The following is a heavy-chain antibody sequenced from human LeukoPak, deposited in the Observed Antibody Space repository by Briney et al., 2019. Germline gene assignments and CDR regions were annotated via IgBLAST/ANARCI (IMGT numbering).Heavy chain of an antibody. CDR3: ARGSRHNDFWSGYFIDY. D-gene: IGHD3-3*01. J-gene: IGHJ4*02. CDR1: GYSICSGYY. V-gene: IGHV4-38-2*02. Sequence: ASETLSVTCTVSGYSICSGYYWGWIRQPPGKGLGWIGRIYDSGSTYYNPSLRSGVTRSVDTSKNQFSLKMCPVTAAATAVCYCARGSRHNDFWSGYFIDYWGQGTLVTVSS. CDR2: IYDSGST.